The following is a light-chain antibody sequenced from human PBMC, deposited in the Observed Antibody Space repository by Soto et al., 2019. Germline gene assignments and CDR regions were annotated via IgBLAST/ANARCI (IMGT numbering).Light chain of an antibody. CDR1: RSVSSD. V-gene: IGKV3-15*01. CDR2: GAS. J-gene: IGKJ1*01. Sequence: EVVMTQSPDILSVSPGERATLSCRASRSVSSDLAWYQQKPGQAPRLLIYGASTRATGIPARFSGGGSGTEFTFTISSLQSEDFAVYYCQQYNDWPQTFGQGTKV. CDR3: QQYNDWPQT.